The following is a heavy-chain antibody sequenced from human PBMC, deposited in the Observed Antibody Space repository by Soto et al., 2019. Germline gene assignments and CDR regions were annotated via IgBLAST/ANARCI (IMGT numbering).Heavy chain of an antibody. CDR1: GGSINNYY. CDR3: AGDTYGMDV. J-gene: IGHJ6*02. CDR2: IHYSGTT. Sequence: QVHFQESGPGLVKPSETLSLTCTVSGGSINNYYCNWVRQPPGKGLEWIGSIHYSGTTHYNPSLESRVTISADRAKNQFSLKLNSVTAAGTAVYYCAGDTYGMDVWGQGTTVTVSS. V-gene: IGHV4-59*01.